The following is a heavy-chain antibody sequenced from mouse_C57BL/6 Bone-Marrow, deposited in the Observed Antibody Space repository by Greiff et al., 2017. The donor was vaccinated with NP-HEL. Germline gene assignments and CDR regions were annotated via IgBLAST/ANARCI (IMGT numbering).Heavy chain of an antibody. CDR3: ARDGNYPYYYAMDY. V-gene: IGHV1-26*01. CDR1: GYTFTDYY. Sequence: EVQLQQSGPELVKPGASVKISCKASGYTFTDYYMNWVKQSHGKSLEWIGDINPNNGGTSYNQKFKGKATLTVDKSSSTAYMELRSLTSEDSAVYYCARDGNYPYYYAMDYWGQGNSVTVSS. D-gene: IGHD2-1*01. J-gene: IGHJ4*01. CDR2: INPNNGGT.